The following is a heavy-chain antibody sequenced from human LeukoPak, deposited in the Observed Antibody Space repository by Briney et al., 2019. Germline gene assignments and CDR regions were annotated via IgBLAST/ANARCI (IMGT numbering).Heavy chain of an antibody. CDR2: ISSSSIYT. V-gene: IGHV3-11*06. D-gene: IGHD6-19*01. J-gene: IGHJ4*02. Sequence: AGGSLRLSCAASGFTFSDYYMSWIRQAPGEGLEWVSYISSSSIYTNYADSVKGRFTISRDNAKNTLYLQMNSLRGEDTAVYYCARGWYGDSWGQGTLVTVSS. CDR3: ARGWYGDS. CDR1: GFTFSDYY.